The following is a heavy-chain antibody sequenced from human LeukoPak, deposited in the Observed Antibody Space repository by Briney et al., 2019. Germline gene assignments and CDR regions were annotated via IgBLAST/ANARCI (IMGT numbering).Heavy chain of an antibody. CDR1: GFTFSTYN. J-gene: IGHJ3*02. V-gene: IGHV3-21*01. CDR2: ISSSSNYI. CDR3: ARDVGASAPDAFDI. D-gene: IGHD1-26*01. Sequence: GGSLRLSCAASGFTFSTYNMNWVRQAPGKGLEWVSSISSSSNYIYSADSVKGRFTISRDNAKNSLYLQMNSLRAEDTDVYYCARDVGASAPDAFDIWGQGTMVTVSS.